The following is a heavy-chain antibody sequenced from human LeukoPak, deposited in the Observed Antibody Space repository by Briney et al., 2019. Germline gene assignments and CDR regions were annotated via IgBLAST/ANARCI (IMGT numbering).Heavy chain of an antibody. V-gene: IGHV1-2*04. Sequence: ASVKVSCKASGYTFTGYYMHWVQQAPGQGLEWMGWINPNSGGTNYAQKFQGWVTMTRDTSISTAYMELSRLRSDDTAVYYCAIQGYSGYDLYYWGQGTLVTVSS. CDR2: INPNSGGT. CDR3: AIQGYSGYDLYY. J-gene: IGHJ4*02. CDR1: GYTFTGYY. D-gene: IGHD5-12*01.